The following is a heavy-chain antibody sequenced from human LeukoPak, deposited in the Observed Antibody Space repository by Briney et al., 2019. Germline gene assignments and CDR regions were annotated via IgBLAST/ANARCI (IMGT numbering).Heavy chain of an antibody. V-gene: IGHV4-61*02. CDR1: GGSISSSSYY. Sequence: SETLSLTCTVSGGSISSSSYYWGWIRQPAGKGLEWIGRIYTSGSTNYNPSLKSRVTISVDTSKNQFSLKLSSVTAADTAVYYCARDIYARVTRGYYYYMDVWGKGTTATISS. CDR3: ARDIYARVTRGYYYYMDV. D-gene: IGHD4-17*01. J-gene: IGHJ6*03. CDR2: IYTSGST.